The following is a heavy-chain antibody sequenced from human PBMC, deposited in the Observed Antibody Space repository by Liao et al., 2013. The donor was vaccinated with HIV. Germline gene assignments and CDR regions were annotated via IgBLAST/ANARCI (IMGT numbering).Heavy chain of an antibody. D-gene: IGHD3-16*01. Sequence: QVQLQQWGAGLLKPSETLSLTCAVYGGSFSGYYWSWIRQPPGKGLEWIGEINHSGSTNYNPSLKSRVTMSVDTSKNQFSLKLSSLTAADTAVYYCARGFRLRLGLVDFWGQGTLVTVSS. CDR3: ARGFRLRLGLVDF. V-gene: IGHV4-34*01. J-gene: IGHJ4*02. CDR1: GGSFSGYY. CDR2: INHSGST.